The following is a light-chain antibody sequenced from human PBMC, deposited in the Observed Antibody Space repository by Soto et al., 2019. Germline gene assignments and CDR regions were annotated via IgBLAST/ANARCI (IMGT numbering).Light chain of an antibody. J-gene: IGLJ1*01. CDR3: AAWDVSMKGFV. CDR2: DNH. Sequence: SXLTHPHSASGTXGQRVTYSCSGSSSNIGINTLNCYRQLPGTAPQLLISDNHRRPSLVPDRFSVSKSGTSSSLDISGLKSEDEATYFCAAWDVSMKGFVFGTGTKVTVL. CDR1: SSNIGINT. V-gene: IGLV1-44*01.